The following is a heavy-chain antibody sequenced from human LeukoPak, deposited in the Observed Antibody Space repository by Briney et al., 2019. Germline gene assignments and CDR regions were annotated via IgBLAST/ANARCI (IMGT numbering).Heavy chain of an antibody. D-gene: IGHD3-10*01. Sequence: GESLKISCKGSGYRFISYWIGWVRQMPGEGLEGMGVIYPGDSDTRYGPSFQGQVTISADKSISTAYLQWSNLKASDTAMYYCARQRATTLVRGDMAPDFWGQGTLVTVSS. CDR1: GYRFISYW. V-gene: IGHV5-51*01. CDR2: IYPGDSDT. J-gene: IGHJ4*02. CDR3: ARQRATTLVRGDMAPDF.